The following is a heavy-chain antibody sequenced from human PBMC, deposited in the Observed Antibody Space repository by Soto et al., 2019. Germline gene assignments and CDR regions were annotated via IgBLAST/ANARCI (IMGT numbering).Heavy chain of an antibody. CDR3: ARSTRYYYASSGYYYGPFEM. J-gene: IGHJ3*02. CDR1: GFTFSDHD. V-gene: IGHV3-11*01. D-gene: IGHD3-22*01. CDR2: SSGGNTL. Sequence: PGGSLRLSGAASGFTFSDHDMSWVRQAPGKGLEWISSGGNTLSYADSVKGRFTIFRDNAKNSLYLQMNRLRAEDTAVYYCARSTRYYYASSGYYYGPFEMWGHGTMVTV.